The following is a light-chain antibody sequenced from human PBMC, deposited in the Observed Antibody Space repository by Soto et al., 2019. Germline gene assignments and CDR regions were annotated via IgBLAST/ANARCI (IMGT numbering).Light chain of an antibody. CDR2: GAS. V-gene: IGKV3-20*01. CDR3: LQYGSSPRT. CDR1: QSVSSTY. Sequence: EIVLTQSPGTRSLFPGEIATFSCRASQSVSSTYLAWYQQKPGQAPRLLIYGASSRATGIPDRFSGSGSGTDFTLTISRLEPEESAVYYCLQYGSSPRTFGQGTKVEI. J-gene: IGKJ1*01.